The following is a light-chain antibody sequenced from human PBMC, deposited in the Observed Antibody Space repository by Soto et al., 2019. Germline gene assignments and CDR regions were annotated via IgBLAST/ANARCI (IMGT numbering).Light chain of an antibody. CDR3: LLSYSDSEGV. CDR1: TGAVTSSRY. Sequence: QAVVTQEPSVTVSPGGTVTLTCGSSTGAVTSSRYPYWFQQKPGQAPRTLIYDTSNKQSWTPARFSGSLLGGKAALTLSGAQPEDEADYYCLLSYSDSEGVFGGGTKLTVL. CDR2: DTS. J-gene: IGLJ2*01. V-gene: IGLV7-46*01.